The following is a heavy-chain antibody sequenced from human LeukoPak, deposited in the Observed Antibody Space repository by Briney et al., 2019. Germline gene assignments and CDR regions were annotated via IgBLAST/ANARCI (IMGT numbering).Heavy chain of an antibody. CDR2: IIPILGIA. Sequence: SVKVSCKASGGTFSSYTISWVRQAPGQGLEWKGRIIPILGIANYAQKFQGRVTITADKSTSTAYMELSSLRSEDTAVYYCARQATSIVGATTNWFDPWGQGTLVTVPS. J-gene: IGHJ5*02. D-gene: IGHD1-26*01. V-gene: IGHV1-69*02. CDR1: GGTFSSYT. CDR3: ARQATSIVGATTNWFDP.